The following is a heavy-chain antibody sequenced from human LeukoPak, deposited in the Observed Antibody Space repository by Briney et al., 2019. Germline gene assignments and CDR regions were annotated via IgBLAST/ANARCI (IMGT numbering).Heavy chain of an antibody. CDR2: IIPIFGTA. CDR3: ARGTGPRFKSWFDP. CDR1: GGTFSSCA. V-gene: IGHV1-69*13. J-gene: IGHJ5*02. D-gene: IGHD3-10*01. Sequence: SVKVSCKASGGTFSSCAISWVRQAPGQGLEWMGGIIPIFGTANYAQKFQGRVTITADESTSTAYMELSSLRSEDTAVYYCARGTGPRFKSWFDPWGQGTLVTVSS.